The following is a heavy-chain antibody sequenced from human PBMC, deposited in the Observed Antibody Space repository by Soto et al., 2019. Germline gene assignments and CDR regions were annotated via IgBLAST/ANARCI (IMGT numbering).Heavy chain of an antibody. Sequence: QVQLVQSGAEVKKPGSSVKVSCKASGGTFSSYTISWVRQAPGQGLEWMGRIIPILGIANYVQKFQGRVTITADKSTSTAYMELSSLRSEDTAVYYCAREEYYYGSGSFFTGWGQGTLVTVSS. CDR3: AREEYYYGSGSFFTG. CDR1: GGTFSSYT. CDR2: IIPILGIA. D-gene: IGHD3-10*01. V-gene: IGHV1-69*08. J-gene: IGHJ4*02.